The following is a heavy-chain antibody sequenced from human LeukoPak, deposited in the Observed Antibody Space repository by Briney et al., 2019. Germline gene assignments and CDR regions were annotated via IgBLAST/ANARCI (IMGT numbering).Heavy chain of an antibody. Sequence: PGGSLRLSCAASGLTFSNFGMHWARQAPGKGLEWVAVISYDGSDQYYIDSVKGRFTISRDNSKNTLYLQMNSLRAEDTAVYYCARDPEMATNEGSDYWGQGTLVTVSS. D-gene: IGHD5-24*01. CDR2: ISYDGSDQ. V-gene: IGHV3-30*03. CDR3: ARDPEMATNEGSDY. J-gene: IGHJ4*02. CDR1: GLTFSNFG.